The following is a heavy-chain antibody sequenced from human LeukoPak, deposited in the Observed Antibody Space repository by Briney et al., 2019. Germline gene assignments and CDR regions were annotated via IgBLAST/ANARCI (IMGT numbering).Heavy chain of an antibody. V-gene: IGHV3-30*18. CDR2: ISYDGSNK. CDR1: GFXFSSYG. J-gene: IGHJ4*02. D-gene: IGHD4-17*01. CDR3: AKGYYADYGDH. Sequence: GRSLRLSCAASGFXFSSYGMHWVRQAPGKGLGWVAVISYDGSNKYYADSVKGRFTISRDNSKNTLYLQMNSLRVEDTAVYYCAKGYYADYGDHWGQGTLVTVSS.